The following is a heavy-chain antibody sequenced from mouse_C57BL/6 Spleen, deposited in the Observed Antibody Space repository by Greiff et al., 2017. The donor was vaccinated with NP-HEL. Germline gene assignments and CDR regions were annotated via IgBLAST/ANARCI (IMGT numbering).Heavy chain of an antibody. Sequence: VQLQQPGAELVMPGASVKLSCKASGYTFTSYWMHWVKQRPGQGLEWIGEIDPSDSYTNYNQKFKGKSTLTVDKSSSTAYMQLSSLTSEDSAVYYCARRKGYGSSYDWYFDVWGTGTTVTVSS. CDR3: ARRKGYGSSYDWYFDV. CDR2: IDPSDSYT. J-gene: IGHJ1*03. V-gene: IGHV1-69*01. CDR1: GYTFTSYW. D-gene: IGHD1-1*01.